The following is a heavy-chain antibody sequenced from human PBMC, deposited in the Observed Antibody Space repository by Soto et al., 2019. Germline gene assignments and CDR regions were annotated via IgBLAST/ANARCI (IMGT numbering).Heavy chain of an antibody. V-gene: IGHV3-15*07. D-gene: IGHD3-3*01. Sequence: EVQLVESGGGLVKPGGSLRLSCAASGFTFSNAWMNWVRQAPGKGLEWVGRIKSKTDGGTTDYAAPVKGRFTISRDDSKNTLYLQRNSLKTEDTAVYYCTTDGGKDDFWSGYYNYMLFRRPAYAEYFQHWGQGTLVTVSS. CDR1: GFTFSNAW. CDR3: TTDGGKDDFWSGYYNYMLFRRPAYAEYFQH. J-gene: IGHJ1*01. CDR2: IKSKTDGGTT.